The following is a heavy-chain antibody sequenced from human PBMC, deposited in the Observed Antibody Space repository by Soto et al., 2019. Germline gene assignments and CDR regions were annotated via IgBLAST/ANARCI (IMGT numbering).Heavy chain of an antibody. CDR1: GYTFTGYY. V-gene: IGHV1-2*02. Sequence: ASVKVSCKASGYTFTGYYMHWVRQAPGQGLEWMGWINPNSGGTNYAQKFQGRVTMTRDTSISTAYMELSRLRSDDTAVYYCARVKARLPFGVVIIPVLGMDGMDVWGQGTTVTVSS. D-gene: IGHD3-3*01. CDR2: INPNSGGT. J-gene: IGHJ6*02. CDR3: ARVKARLPFGVVIIPVLGMDGMDV.